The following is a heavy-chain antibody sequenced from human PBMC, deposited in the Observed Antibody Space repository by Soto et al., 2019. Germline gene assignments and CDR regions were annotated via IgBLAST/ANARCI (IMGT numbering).Heavy chain of an antibody. CDR1: GFTFSSYD. V-gene: IGHV3-13*05. CDR3: ARASTGNDAFDI. CDR2: IGTAGDP. J-gene: IGHJ3*02. D-gene: IGHD1-1*01. Sequence: GGSLRLSCAASGFTFSSYDMHWVRQATGKGLEWVSAIGTAGDPYYPGSMKGRFTISRENAKNSLYLQMNSLRAGDTAVYYCARASTGNDAFDIWGQGTMVTVSS.